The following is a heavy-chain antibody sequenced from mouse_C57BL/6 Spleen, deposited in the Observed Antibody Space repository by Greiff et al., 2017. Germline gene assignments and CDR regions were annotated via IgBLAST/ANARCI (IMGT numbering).Heavy chain of an antibody. CDR1: GYTFTDYY. J-gene: IGHJ4*01. D-gene: IGHD3-2*02. Sequence: VQLQESGAELVRPGASVKLSCKASGYTFTDYYINWVKQRPGQGLEWIARIYPGSGNTYYNEKFKGKATLTADKSSSTAYMQLSSLTSEDSAVYFCAREAAQATYAMDDWGQGTSVTVSS. V-gene: IGHV1-76*01. CDR2: IYPGSGNT. CDR3: AREAAQATYAMDD.